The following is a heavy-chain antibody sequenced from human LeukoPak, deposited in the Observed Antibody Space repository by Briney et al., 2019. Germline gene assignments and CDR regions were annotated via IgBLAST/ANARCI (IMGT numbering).Heavy chain of an antibody. Sequence: GGSLRLSCAASGFTFNNHWMTWVRQAPGKGLEWVANIKHDGTDKYYVDSVMGRFTISRDNVKNSLYLQMHSLRADDTAVYYCVRDRRNSGTYPEPDYWGQGTLVTVSS. CDR1: GFTFNNHW. CDR2: IKHDGTDK. V-gene: IGHV3-7*01. J-gene: IGHJ4*02. CDR3: VRDRRNSGTYPEPDY. D-gene: IGHD1-26*01.